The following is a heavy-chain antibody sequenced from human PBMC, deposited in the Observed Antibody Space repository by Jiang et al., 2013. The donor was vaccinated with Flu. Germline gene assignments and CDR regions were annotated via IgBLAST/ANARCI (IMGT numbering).Heavy chain of an antibody. CDR3: AIRHQGYSYGYDY. J-gene: IGHJ4*02. D-gene: IGHD5-18*01. Sequence: IRQPPGKGLEWIGYIYTSGSTNYNPSLKSRVTISVDTSKNQFSLKLSSVTAADTAVYYCAIRHQGYSYGYDYWGQGTLVTVSS. V-gene: IGHV4-4*09. CDR2: IYTSGST.